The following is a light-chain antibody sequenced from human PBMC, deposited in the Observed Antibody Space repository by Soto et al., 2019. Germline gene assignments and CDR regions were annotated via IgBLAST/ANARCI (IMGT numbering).Light chain of an antibody. CDR2: LNSDGSH. Sequence: QSVLTQSPSASASLGASVKLTCTLSSGHSSYAIAWHQQQPEKGPRYLMKLNSDGSHSKGDGIPDRLSGSSSGAERYLTISSLQSEDEADYYCQTWGTGIRVVFGGGTQLTVL. CDR3: QTWGTGIRVV. J-gene: IGLJ2*01. CDR1: SGHSSYA. V-gene: IGLV4-69*01.